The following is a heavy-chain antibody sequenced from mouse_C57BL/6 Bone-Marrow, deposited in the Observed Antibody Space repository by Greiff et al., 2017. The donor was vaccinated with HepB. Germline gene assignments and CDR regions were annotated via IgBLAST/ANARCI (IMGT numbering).Heavy chain of an antibody. V-gene: IGHV7-3*01. CDR2: IRNKANGYTT. J-gene: IGHJ3*01. CDR1: GFTFTDYY. Sequence: EVKLMESGGGLVQPGGSLSLSCAASGFTFTDYYMSWVRQPPGKALEWLGFIRNKANGYTTEYSASVKGRFTISRDNSQRILYLQMNALRAEDSATYYCARSLSYGRFAYWGQGTLVTVSA. CDR3: ARSLSYGRFAY. D-gene: IGHD2-1*01.